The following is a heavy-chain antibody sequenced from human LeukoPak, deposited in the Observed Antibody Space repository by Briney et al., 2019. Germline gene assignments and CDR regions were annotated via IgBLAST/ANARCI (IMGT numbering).Heavy chain of an antibody. V-gene: IGHV5-51*01. D-gene: IGHD2-8*01. J-gene: IGHJ3*02. CDR1: GYSFTSYW. CDR2: IYPGDSDT. CDR3: ARHGAQTGGVRYTRDAFDI. Sequence: EESLKISCKGSGYSFTSYWIGWVRQMPGKGLEWMGIIYPGDSDTRYSPSFQGQVTISADKSISTAYLQWSSLKASDTAMYYCARHGAQTGGVRYTRDAFDIWGQGTMVTVSS.